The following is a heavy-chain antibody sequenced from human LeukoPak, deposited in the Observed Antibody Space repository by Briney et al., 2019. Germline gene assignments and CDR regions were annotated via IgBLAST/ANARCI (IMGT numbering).Heavy chain of an antibody. J-gene: IGHJ4*02. V-gene: IGHV4-39*01. Sequence: PSETLSLTRTVSGGSISSGTYYWGWIRQPPGKGLEWIGSIYYSGSTYYNPSLKSRVTISVDTSKNQFSLKLSSVTAADTTVFYCARTQPGYSSGGFDYWGQGTLVTVSS. CDR3: ARTQPGYSSGGFDY. CDR1: GGSISSGTYY. D-gene: IGHD6-19*01. CDR2: IYYSGST.